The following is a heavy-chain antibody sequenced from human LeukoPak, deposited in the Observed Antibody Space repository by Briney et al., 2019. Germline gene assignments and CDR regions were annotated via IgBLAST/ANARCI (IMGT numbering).Heavy chain of an antibody. CDR1: GYTFTSYS. CDR2: ISTYNGNS. D-gene: IGHD6-6*01. CDR3: AKDRWRDGSSSFDN. Sequence: ASVKVSCKASGYTFTSYSNNWVRQAPGQGLEWMGWISTYNGNSNYAQKLQGRVTMTTDTSTSTAYMELRSLRSDDTAMYYCAKDRWRDGSSSFDNWGQGTLVTVSS. J-gene: IGHJ4*02. V-gene: IGHV1-18*01.